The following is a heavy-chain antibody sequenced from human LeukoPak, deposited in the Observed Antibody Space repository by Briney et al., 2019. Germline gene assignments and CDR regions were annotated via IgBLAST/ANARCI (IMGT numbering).Heavy chain of an antibody. J-gene: IGHJ4*02. CDR1: GFTFSSYG. CDR3: AKEGGKRTYSSLRIDY. V-gene: IGHV3-30*02. Sequence: GGSLRLSCAASGFTFSSYGMHWVRQAPGKGLEWVAFIRYDGSNKYYADSVKGRFTISRDNSKNTLYLQMNSLRAEDTAVYYCAKEGGKRTYSSLRIDYWGQGTLVTVSS. CDR2: IRYDGSNK. D-gene: IGHD6-13*01.